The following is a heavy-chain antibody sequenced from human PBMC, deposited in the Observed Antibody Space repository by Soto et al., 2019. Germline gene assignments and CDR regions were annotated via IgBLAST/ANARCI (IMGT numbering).Heavy chain of an antibody. CDR3: AKDKFDP. J-gene: IGHJ5*02. CDR2: ISYDGSNK. V-gene: IGHV3-30*18. Sequence: GGSLRLSCAASGFTVSHYYMSWVRQAPGKGLEWVSVISYDGSNKYYADSVKGRFTISRDNSKNTLYLQMNSLRAEDTAVYYCAKDKFDPWGQGTLVTVSS. CDR1: GFTVSHYY.